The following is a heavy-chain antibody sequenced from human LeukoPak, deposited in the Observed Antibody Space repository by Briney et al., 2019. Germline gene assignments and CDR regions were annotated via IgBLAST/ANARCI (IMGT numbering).Heavy chain of an antibody. CDR2: MNSNSGNT. D-gene: IGHD3-22*01. Sequence: ASVKVSCKASGYTFTSYDINWVRQAPGLGLEWMGWMNSNSGNTGYAQKFQGRVTMTRNTSISTAYMELSSLRSEDTAVYYCARGGGAYYYDNSGYYRLGFDYWGQGTLVTVSS. CDR1: GYTFTSYD. CDR3: ARGGGAYYYDNSGYYRLGFDY. V-gene: IGHV1-8*01. J-gene: IGHJ4*02.